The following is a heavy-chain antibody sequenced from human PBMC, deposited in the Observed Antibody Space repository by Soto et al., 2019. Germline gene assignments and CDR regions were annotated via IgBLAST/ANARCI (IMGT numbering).Heavy chain of an antibody. CDR2: IIPIFGTA. J-gene: IGHJ6*02. D-gene: IGHD2-8*01. V-gene: IGHV1-69*13. CDR3: ARVSNPMALYGMDV. CDR1: GGTFSSYA. Sequence: SVKISCKAAGGTFSSYAISWVRQDPGQGLEWRGGIIPIFGTANYAQKFQGRVTITADESTSTAYMELSSLRSEDTAVYYCARVSNPMALYGMDVWGQGTTVTVSS.